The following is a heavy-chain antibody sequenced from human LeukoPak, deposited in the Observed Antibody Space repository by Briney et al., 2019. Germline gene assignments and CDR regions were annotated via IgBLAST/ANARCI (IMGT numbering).Heavy chain of an antibody. CDR3: ATTYYYDSSGYYLGPYYFDY. Sequence: PSETLSLTCAVSGGSISSGGYSWSWIRQPPGKGLEWIGYIYHSGSTYYNPSLKSRVTISVDRSKNQFSLKLSSVTAADTAVYYSATTYYYDSSGYYLGPYYFDYWGQGTLVTVSS. CDR1: GGSISSGGYS. V-gene: IGHV4-30-2*01. D-gene: IGHD3-22*01. CDR2: IYHSGST. J-gene: IGHJ4*02.